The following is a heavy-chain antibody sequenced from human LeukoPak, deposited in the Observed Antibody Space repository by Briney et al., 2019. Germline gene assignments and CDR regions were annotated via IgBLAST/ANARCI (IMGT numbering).Heavy chain of an antibody. J-gene: IGHJ4*02. D-gene: IGHD2-21*02. CDR2: INPSGGST. CDR1: GYTFTSYY. Sequence: GASVKVSCKASGYTFTSYYMHWVRQAPGQGLEWMGIINPSGGSTSYAQKFQGRVTMTRDTSTSTVYMELSSLRSEDTAVYYCARETPYCGGDCYSSYYFDYWGQGTLVTVSS. V-gene: IGHV1-46*01. CDR3: ARETPYCGGDCYSSYYFDY.